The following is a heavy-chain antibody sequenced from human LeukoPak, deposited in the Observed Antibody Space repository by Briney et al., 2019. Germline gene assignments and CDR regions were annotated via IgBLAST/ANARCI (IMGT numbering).Heavy chain of an antibody. Sequence: SETLTLTCAVYGGSFSGYYWSWIRQPPGKALEWIGEINHSGSTNYNPSLKSRVTISVDTSKNQFSLKLSSVTAADTAVYYCARGLVRYYYGSGSYSTYFDYWGQGTLVTVSS. D-gene: IGHD3-10*01. CDR2: INHSGST. CDR3: ARGLVRYYYGSGSYSTYFDY. CDR1: GGSFSGYY. V-gene: IGHV4-34*01. J-gene: IGHJ4*02.